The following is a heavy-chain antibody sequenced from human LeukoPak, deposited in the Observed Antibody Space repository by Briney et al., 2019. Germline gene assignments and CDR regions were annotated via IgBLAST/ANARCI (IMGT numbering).Heavy chain of an antibody. CDR2: INHSGST. J-gene: IGHJ4*02. CDR3: ARTNYYDSSGYYYFDY. Sequence: PSETLSLTCTVSGGSISSYYWSWIRQPPGKGLEWIGEINHSGSTNYNPSLKSRVTISVDTSKNQFSLKLSSVTAADTGVYYCARTNYYDSSGYYYFDYWGQGTLVTVSS. CDR1: GGSISSYY. V-gene: IGHV4-34*01. D-gene: IGHD3-22*01.